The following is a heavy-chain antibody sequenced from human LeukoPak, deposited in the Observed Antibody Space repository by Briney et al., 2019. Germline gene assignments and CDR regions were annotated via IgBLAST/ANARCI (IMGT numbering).Heavy chain of an antibody. D-gene: IGHD3-16*02. CDR1: GYTFTGYY. J-gene: IGHJ4*02. CDR3: ARGGENYDYVWGSYRYTGFDY. V-gene: IGHV1-2*02. CDR2: INPNSGGT. Sequence: ASVKVSCKASGYTFTGYYMHWVRQAPGQGLEWMGWINPNSGGTNYAQKFQGRVTMTRDTSISTAYMELSRLRYDDTAVYYCARGGENYDYVWGSYRYTGFDYWGQGTLVTVSS.